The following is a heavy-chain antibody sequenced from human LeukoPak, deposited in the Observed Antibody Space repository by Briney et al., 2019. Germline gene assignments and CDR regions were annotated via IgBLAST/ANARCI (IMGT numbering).Heavy chain of an antibody. CDR3: ARLPSETGTTDYYYYYGMDV. J-gene: IGHJ6*02. Sequence: PSETLSLTCTVSGASVNSGGYYWTWIRQHPGKGLEWIGYIYYSGTTYYNPSLKSRITMSIDTSKNHFSLRLNSVTAADTAVYYCARLPSETGTTDYYYYYGMDVWGQGTTVTVSS. CDR2: IYYSGTT. D-gene: IGHD1-7*01. V-gene: IGHV4-31*03. CDR1: GASVNSGGYY.